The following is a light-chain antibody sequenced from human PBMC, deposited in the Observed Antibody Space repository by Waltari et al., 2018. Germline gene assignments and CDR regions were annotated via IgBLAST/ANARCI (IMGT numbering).Light chain of an antibody. V-gene: IGLV3-21*04. CDR2: YDS. J-gene: IGLJ1*01. CDR1: NIERKS. CDR3: QVWDANTDPGV. Sequence: SYVLTQPPSVSVAPGKTASITCGGNNIERKSVHWYQQKPGQDPILVISYDSDRPSWIPERFSGSNSGNTATLTISRVEAGDEADYYCQVWDANTDPGVFGTGTEVTVL.